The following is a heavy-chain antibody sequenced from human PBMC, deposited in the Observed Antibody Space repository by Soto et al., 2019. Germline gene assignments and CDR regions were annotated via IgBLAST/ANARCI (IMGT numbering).Heavy chain of an antibody. CDR1: GGPFSSYA. CDR3: ARDLTKGIQTFDP. Sequence: SVKVSCKASGGPFSSYAIIWVRQAPGQGLEWMGGIIPIFGTANYAQKFQGRVTITADESTSTAYMELSSLRSEDTAVYYCARDLTKGIQTFDPWGQGTLVTVSS. D-gene: IGHD5-18*01. V-gene: IGHV1-69*01. J-gene: IGHJ5*02. CDR2: IIPIFGTA.